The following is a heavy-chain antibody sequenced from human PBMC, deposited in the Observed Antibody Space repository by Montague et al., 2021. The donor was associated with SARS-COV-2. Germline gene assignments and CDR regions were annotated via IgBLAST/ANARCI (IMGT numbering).Heavy chain of an antibody. D-gene: IGHD6-6*01. CDR3: ARGVRQLGVRYYYYYIDV. J-gene: IGHJ6*03. CDR1: GGSFSGYY. CDR2: INHSGST. V-gene: IGHV4-34*01. Sequence: SETLSLTCAVYGGSFSGYYWSWIRQSPGKGLEWIGEINHSGSTNYNPSLKSRVTISMDTSKNQFSLKLSSVTAADTVVYYCARGVRQLGVRYYYYYIDVWDKGTTVTVSS.